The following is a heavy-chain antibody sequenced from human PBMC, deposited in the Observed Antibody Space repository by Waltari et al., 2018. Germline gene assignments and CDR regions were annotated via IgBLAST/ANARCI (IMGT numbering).Heavy chain of an antibody. J-gene: IGHJ4*02. Sequence: QVQLVQSGAEVKKPGSSVKVSCKASGGPFSSYAISWVRQAPGQGLEWMGGIIPIFGTANYAQKFQGRVTITADESTSTAYMELSSLRSEDTAVYYCASHYSSSSGPPLDYWGQGTLVTVSS. CDR1: GGPFSSYA. V-gene: IGHV1-69*12. D-gene: IGHD6-6*01. CDR2: IIPIFGTA. CDR3: ASHYSSSSGPPLDY.